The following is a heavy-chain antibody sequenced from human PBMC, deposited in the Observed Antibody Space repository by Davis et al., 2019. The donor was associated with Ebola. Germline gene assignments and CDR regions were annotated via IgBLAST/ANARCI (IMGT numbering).Heavy chain of an antibody. CDR2: ISWNSDSI. Sequence: SLKISCAGSGFAFGDYAMHWVRQAPGKGLEWVAGISWNSDSIVYADSVKGRFTISRDISKNTLYLHMNSLKPEDTAVYYCARGNSGSYFWGQGTLVTVSS. J-gene: IGHJ4*02. V-gene: IGHV3-9*01. D-gene: IGHD1-26*01. CDR3: ARGNSGSYF. CDR1: GFAFGDYA.